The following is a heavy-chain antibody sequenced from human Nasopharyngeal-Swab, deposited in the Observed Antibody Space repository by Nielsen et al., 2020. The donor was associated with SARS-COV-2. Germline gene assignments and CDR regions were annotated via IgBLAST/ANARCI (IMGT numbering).Heavy chain of an antibody. V-gene: IGHV1-3*01. J-gene: IGHJ3*02. CDR3: ARVGSRGGNAFDI. CDR2: INAGNGNT. D-gene: IGHD1-26*01. Sequence: WVRQAPGQRLEWMGWINAGNGNTKYSQKFQGRVTITRDTSASTAYMELSSLRSEDTAVYYCARVGSRGGNAFDIWGQGTMVTVSS.